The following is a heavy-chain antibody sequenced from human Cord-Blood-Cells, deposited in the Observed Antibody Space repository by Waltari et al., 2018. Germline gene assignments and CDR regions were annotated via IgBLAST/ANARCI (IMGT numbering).Heavy chain of an antibody. Sequence: QVQLQQWGAGLLKPSETLSLTCAVYGGSFSGYYWSWIRQPPGKGLEWNGEINHSGSTNYNPSLKSRVTISVDTSKNQFSLKLSSVTAADTAVYYCARVAAAGTGSGYFDYWGQGTLVTVSS. D-gene: IGHD6-13*01. CDR2: INHSGST. J-gene: IGHJ4*02. V-gene: IGHV4-34*01. CDR3: ARVAAAGTGSGYFDY. CDR1: GGSFSGYY.